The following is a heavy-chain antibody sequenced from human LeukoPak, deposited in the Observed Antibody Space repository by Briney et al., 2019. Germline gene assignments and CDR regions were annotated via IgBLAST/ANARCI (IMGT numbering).Heavy chain of an antibody. CDR3: ARNPYYYYGMDV. CDR1: SVSLSGYY. D-gene: IGHD1-14*01. V-gene: IGHV4-59*01. Sequence: SETLSLTCTVSSVSLSGYYWSWIRQPPGKGLEWIGYIYYSGNTNYNPSLKSRVTMSVDTSKNQFSLKLSSVTAADTAVYYCARNPYYYYGMDVWGQGTTVTVSS. J-gene: IGHJ6*02. CDR2: IYYSGNT.